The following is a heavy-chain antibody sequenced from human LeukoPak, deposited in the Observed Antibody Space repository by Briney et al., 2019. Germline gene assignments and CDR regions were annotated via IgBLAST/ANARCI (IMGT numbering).Heavy chain of an antibody. J-gene: IGHJ4*02. D-gene: IGHD6-13*01. V-gene: IGHV3-21*01. CDR1: GFTFSSYS. CDR2: ISSSSSYI. Sequence: GGSLRLSCAASGFTFSSYSMNWVRQAPGKGPEWVSSISSSSSYIYYADSVKGRFTISRDNSKNTLYLQMNSLRAEDTAVYYCARAPGYRSFLDYWGQGTLATVSS. CDR3: ARAPGYRSFLDY.